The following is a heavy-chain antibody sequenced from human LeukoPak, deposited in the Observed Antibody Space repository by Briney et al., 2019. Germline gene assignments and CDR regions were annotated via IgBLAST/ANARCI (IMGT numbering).Heavy chain of an antibody. V-gene: IGHV1-18*01. J-gene: IGHJ6*03. Sequence: GASVKVSCKASGYTFTSYGISWVRQAPGQGLEWMGWISAYNGNTNYAQKLQGRVTMTTDTSTSTAYMELRSLRSDDTAVYYCARDLITIFGVVISHYYMDVWAKGPRSPSP. D-gene: IGHD3-3*01. CDR3: ARDLITIFGVVISHYYMDV. CDR1: GYTFTSYG. CDR2: ISAYNGNT.